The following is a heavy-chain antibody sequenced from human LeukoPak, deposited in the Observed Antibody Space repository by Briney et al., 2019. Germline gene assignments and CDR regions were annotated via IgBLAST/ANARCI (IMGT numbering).Heavy chain of an antibody. CDR2: IFYSGDT. D-gene: IGHD3-22*01. Sequence: SDTLSLTCTVSGGSITNYYWSWIRQPPGKGLEYIGYIFYSGDTNYNPSLKTRVIISLDTSKKQFSLDLRSVTAADTAVYYCARAGVYYDTSGYYYQSDAFDTWGQGTMVTVSS. J-gene: IGHJ3*02. V-gene: IGHV4-59*07. CDR1: GGSITNYY. CDR3: ARAGVYYDTSGYYYQSDAFDT.